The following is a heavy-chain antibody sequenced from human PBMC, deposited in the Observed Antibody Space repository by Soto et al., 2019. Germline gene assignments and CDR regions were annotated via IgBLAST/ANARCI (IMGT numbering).Heavy chain of an antibody. D-gene: IGHD4-4*01. CDR3: ARSPRRRRNYDNWFDP. CDR2: IYYSGST. Sequence: TLSLTCTVSGGSISSYYWSWIRQPPGKGLEWIGYIYYSGSTNYNPSLKSRVTISVDTSKNQFSLKLSSVTAADTAVYYCARSPRRRRNYDNWFDPWGQGTLVTVSS. J-gene: IGHJ5*02. V-gene: IGHV4-59*08. CDR1: GGSISSYY.